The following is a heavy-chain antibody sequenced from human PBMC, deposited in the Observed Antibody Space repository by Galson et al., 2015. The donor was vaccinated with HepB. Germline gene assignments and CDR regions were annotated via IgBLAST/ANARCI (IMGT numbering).Heavy chain of an antibody. CDR1: GFTFSDYS. D-gene: IGHD6-13*01. J-gene: IGHJ5*02. V-gene: IGHV3-48*02. Sequence: SLRLSCAASGFTFSDYSMNWVRQAPGKGLEWVSYISSGSSTVHYVDSVKGRFTISRDNAKNSLYLQMNSLRDEDTAVYYCARGRRLKAAKSFLDRIAAAGRPRIDNWFDPWGQGTLVTVSS. CDR2: ISSGSSTV. CDR3: ARGRRLKAAKSFLDRIAAAGRPRIDNWFDP.